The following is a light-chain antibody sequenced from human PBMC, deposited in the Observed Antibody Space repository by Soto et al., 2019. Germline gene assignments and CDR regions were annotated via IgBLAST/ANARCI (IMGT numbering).Light chain of an antibody. CDR3: QQYGSSPPWT. J-gene: IGKJ1*01. Sequence: EIVLTQSPGTLSLSPGERATLSCRASQSVRSSYLAWYQQKPGQAPRLLIYGASSRAIGIPDRFRGSGSGTDFTLTISRLESEDFAVYYCQQYGSSPPWTFGQGTKVEIK. V-gene: IGKV3-20*01. CDR1: QSVRSSY. CDR2: GAS.